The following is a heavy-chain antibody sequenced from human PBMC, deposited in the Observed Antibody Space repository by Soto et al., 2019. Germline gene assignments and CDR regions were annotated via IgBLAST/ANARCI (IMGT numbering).Heavy chain of an antibody. CDR2: ISYDGSNK. Sequence: QVQLVESGGGVVQPGRSLRLSCAASGFTFTNYGLHWVRQAPGKGLEWVALISYDGSNKYYANSVKGRFTISRDNSKTTLYLHMNSLRPEDTAVYYCAKDWSRFDYWGQGTLVTVSS. CDR1: GFTFTNYG. J-gene: IGHJ4*02. V-gene: IGHV3-30*18. D-gene: IGHD2-8*02. CDR3: AKDWSRFDY.